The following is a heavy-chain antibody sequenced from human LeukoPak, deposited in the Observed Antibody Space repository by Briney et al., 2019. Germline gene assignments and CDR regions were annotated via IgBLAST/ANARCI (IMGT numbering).Heavy chain of an antibody. D-gene: IGHD2-15*01. CDR3: ARGWDIVVVVAAHVDY. J-gene: IGHJ4*02. CDR1: GFTFSSYA. Sequence: GGSLRLSCAASGFTFSSYAMSWVRQAPGKGLEWVANIKQDGSEKYYVDSVKGRFTISRDNAKNSLYLQMNSLRAEDTAVYYCARGWDIVVVVAAHVDYWGQGTLVTVSS. CDR2: IKQDGSEK. V-gene: IGHV3-7*01.